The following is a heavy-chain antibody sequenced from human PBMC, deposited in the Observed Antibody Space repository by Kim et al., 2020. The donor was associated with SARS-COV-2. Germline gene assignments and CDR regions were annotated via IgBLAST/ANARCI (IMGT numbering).Heavy chain of an antibody. CDR2: VVGSDDT. Sequence: GGSLRLSCAASGFTFRSYTMSWVRQAPGKGLEWVSGVVGSDDTYYAVAVKCRLTIFRYNSKNILFLQMNSLSAEDTALYFCAKDRIPDGEWDFDLWCQGTLVTVSS. CDR1: GFTFRSYT. D-gene: IGHD3-10*01. J-gene: IGHJ4*02. V-gene: IGHV3-23*01. CDR3: AKDRIPDGEWDFDL.